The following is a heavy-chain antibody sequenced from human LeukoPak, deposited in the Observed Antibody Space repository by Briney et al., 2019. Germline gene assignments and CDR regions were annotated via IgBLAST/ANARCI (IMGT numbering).Heavy chain of an antibody. D-gene: IGHD5-18*01. Sequence: TGGSLRLPCAASGFTFSSYGMHWVRQAPGKGLEWVAVISYDGSNKYYADSVKGRFTISRDNSKNTLYLQMNSLRAEDTAVYYCAGGRIQLWPRGAFDIWGQGTMVTVSS. CDR3: AGGRIQLWPRGAFDI. CDR1: GFTFSSYG. V-gene: IGHV3-30*03. CDR2: ISYDGSNK. J-gene: IGHJ3*02.